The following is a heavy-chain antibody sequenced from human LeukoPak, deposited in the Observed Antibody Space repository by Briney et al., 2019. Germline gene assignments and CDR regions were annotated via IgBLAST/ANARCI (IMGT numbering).Heavy chain of an antibody. Sequence: GASVRVSCKASGYTFTGYYMHWVRQAPGQGLEWMGWINPNSGGTNYAQKFQGRVTMTRDTSISTAYMELSRLRSDDTAVYYCARDGSYDFWSGIVYYYYGMDVWGQGTTVTVSS. CDR2: INPNSGGT. D-gene: IGHD3-3*01. CDR1: GYTFTGYY. V-gene: IGHV1-2*02. J-gene: IGHJ6*02. CDR3: ARDGSYDFWSGIVYYYYGMDV.